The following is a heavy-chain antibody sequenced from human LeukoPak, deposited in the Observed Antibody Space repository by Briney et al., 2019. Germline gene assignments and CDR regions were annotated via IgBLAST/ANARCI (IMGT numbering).Heavy chain of an antibody. Sequence: SETLSLTCTVSGGSISSYYWSWIRQPPGKGLEWIGYIYYSGSTNYNPSLKSRVTISVDTSKNQFSLKLSSVTAADTAVYYCARNSGYSSRPLFGYWGQGTLVTVSS. CDR1: GGSISSYY. V-gene: IGHV4-59*01. D-gene: IGHD5-18*01. CDR3: ARNSGYSSRPLFGY. CDR2: IYYSGST. J-gene: IGHJ4*02.